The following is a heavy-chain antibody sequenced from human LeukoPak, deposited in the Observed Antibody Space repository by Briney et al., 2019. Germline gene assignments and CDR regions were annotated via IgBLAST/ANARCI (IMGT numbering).Heavy chain of an antibody. CDR1: GGSISSHY. J-gene: IGHJ4*02. D-gene: IGHD1-26*01. CDR2: IYYSGST. V-gene: IGHV4-59*11. Sequence: SETLSLTCTVSGGSISSHYWSWIRQPPGKGLEWIGYIYYSGSTNYNPSLKSRVTISVDTSKNQFSLKLSSVTAADTAVYYCARVGSGSSFDYWGQGTQVTVSS. CDR3: ARVGSGSSFDY.